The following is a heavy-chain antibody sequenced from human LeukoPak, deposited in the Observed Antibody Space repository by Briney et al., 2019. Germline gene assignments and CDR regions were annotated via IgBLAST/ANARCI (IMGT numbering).Heavy chain of an antibody. J-gene: IGHJ5*02. V-gene: IGHV1-2*02. CDR2: INPHNGGT. Sequence: GASVKVSCKASGITFTDYFIHWVRQAPGQGREWMGWINPHNGGTNYAQKFRGRVTMTRDTSINTVYMELTRLTSDDTAIYYCAAHSSSSDGWFDPRGQGTLVTVSS. CDR1: GITFTDYF. CDR3: AAHSSSSDGWFDP. D-gene: IGHD6-6*01.